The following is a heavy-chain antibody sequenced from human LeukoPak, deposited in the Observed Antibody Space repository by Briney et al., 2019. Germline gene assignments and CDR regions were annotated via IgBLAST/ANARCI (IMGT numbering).Heavy chain of an antibody. D-gene: IGHD3-22*01. CDR3: ARDSASTGYMYAFDI. CDR2: IYYSGST. Sequence: PSETLSLTCTVSGGSVTSSGYYWSWVRQPPGKGLEYIGYIYYSGSTNYNPSLKSRVTISVDTSKNQFSLKLRSVTAADTAVYYCARDSASTGYMYAFDIWGQGTMVTVSS. J-gene: IGHJ3*02. CDR1: GGSVTSSGYY. V-gene: IGHV4-61*08.